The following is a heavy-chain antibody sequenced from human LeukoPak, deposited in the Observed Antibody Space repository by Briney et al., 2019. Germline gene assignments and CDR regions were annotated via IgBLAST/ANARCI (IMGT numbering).Heavy chain of an antibody. Sequence: ASVKVSCKGSVYTFTDYYIHWLRQAPGQGLEWMGWINPNSGGTDYAQKFQGRVTMTRHTSISSAYMELSRLRSDDTAAYYCAREVAVAGTGWLGSAWGQGTLVTVSS. V-gene: IGHV1-2*02. CDR1: VYTFTDYY. CDR3: AREVAVAGTGWLGSA. CDR2: INPNSGGT. D-gene: IGHD6-13*01. J-gene: IGHJ5*02.